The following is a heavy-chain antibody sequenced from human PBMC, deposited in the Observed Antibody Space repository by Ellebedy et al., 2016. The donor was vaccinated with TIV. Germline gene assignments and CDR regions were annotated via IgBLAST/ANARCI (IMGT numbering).Heavy chain of an antibody. Sequence: ASVKVSXXASGYTFTSYDISWVRQAPGQGLEWMGWISAYNGNTNYAQKLQGRVTMTTDTSTSTAYMELRSLRSDDTAVYYCARISSSWYPQSDYFDYWGQGTLVTVSS. CDR1: GYTFTSYD. D-gene: IGHD6-13*01. CDR3: ARISSSWYPQSDYFDY. J-gene: IGHJ4*02. V-gene: IGHV1-18*01. CDR2: ISAYNGNT.